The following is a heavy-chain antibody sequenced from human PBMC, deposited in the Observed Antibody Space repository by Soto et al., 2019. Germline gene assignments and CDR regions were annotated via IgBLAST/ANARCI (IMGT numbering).Heavy chain of an antibody. J-gene: IGHJ4*02. CDR2: FIPVYRTL. CDR3: ATGVIWIGYFTVDS. V-gene: IGHV1-69*13. D-gene: IGHD3-3*01. Sequence: SVKVSCKASGGSLGKSAINWVRQTPGQGLEWLGGFIPVYRTLNYAQKFQGRVTITADESTGTAYMTLSSLASDDTAVYYCATGVIWIGYFTVDSWGQGTRVTVSS. CDR1: GGSLGKSA.